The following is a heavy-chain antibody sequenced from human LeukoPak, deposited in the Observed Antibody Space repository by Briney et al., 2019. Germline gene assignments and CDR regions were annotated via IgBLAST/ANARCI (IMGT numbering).Heavy chain of an antibody. CDR2: IHYSGST. CDR1: GASITSYY. CDR3: ARDTQSYDSSAYYYFDY. V-gene: IGHV4-59*01. J-gene: IGHJ4*02. Sequence: SETLSLTCTVSGASITSYYWNWIRQPPGKGLEWIGYIHYSGSTNYNPSLKSRVTISVDTSKKQFSLNLSSVTAADTAVYYCARDTQSYDSSAYYYFDYWGQGALVTVSS. D-gene: IGHD3-22*01.